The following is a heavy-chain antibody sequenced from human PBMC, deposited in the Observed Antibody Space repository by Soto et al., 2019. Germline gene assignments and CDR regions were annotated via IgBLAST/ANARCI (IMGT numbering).Heavy chain of an antibody. V-gene: IGHV3-7*02. CDR2: IKQDGSEK. J-gene: IGHJ4*02. CDR1: GFTFSSYW. Sequence: GGSLRLSCAASGFTFSSYWMSWVRQAPGKGLEWVANIKQDGSEKYYVDSVKGRFTISRDNAKNSLYLQMNRLRAEDTSVYYCARVTGAVGGVIVARWSFDDWGQGTLVTVSS. CDR3: ARVTGAVGGVIVARWSFDD. D-gene: IGHD3-16*02.